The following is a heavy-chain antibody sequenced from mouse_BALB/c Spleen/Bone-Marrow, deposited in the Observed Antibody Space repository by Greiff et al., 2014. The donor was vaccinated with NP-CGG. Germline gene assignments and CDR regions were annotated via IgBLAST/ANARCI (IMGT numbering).Heavy chain of an antibody. CDR3: ARRRGNYEVDY. Sequence: SGPELVKPGASVKISCKPSGYSFTGYFIHWVKQSHVKSLEWIGHINPYNGATNYNQNFKDKASLTVDKSSSTAYMELHSLTSEDSAVYYCARRRGNYEVDYWSQGTSVTVSS. CDR2: INPYNGAT. V-gene: IGHV1-31*01. D-gene: IGHD2-1*01. CDR1: GYSFTGYF. J-gene: IGHJ4*01.